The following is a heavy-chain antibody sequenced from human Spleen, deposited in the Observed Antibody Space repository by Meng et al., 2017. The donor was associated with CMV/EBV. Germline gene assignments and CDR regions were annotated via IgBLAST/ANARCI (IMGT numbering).Heavy chain of an antibody. V-gene: IGHV3-23*01. J-gene: IGHJ6*02. CDR3: AKVSNGSYYLYYYYGMDV. CDR1: GFTFSSYA. D-gene: IGHD1-26*01. Sequence: GESLKISCAASGFTFSSYAMSWVRQAPGKGLEWVSAISGSGGSTYYADSVKGRFTISRDNSKNTLYLQMNSLRAEDTAVYYCAKVSNGSYYLYYYYGMDVWGQGTTVTVSS. CDR2: ISGSGGST.